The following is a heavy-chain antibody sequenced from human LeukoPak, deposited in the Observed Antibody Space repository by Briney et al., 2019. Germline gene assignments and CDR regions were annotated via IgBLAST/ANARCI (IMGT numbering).Heavy chain of an antibody. CDR2: IYYSGST. CDR1: GGSISSGSYY. Sequence: PSQTLSLTCTVSGGSISSGSYYWSWIRQPPVKGLQWIGSIYYSGSTYYNPSLKSRVTISVDTSKNQFSLKLSSVTAADTAVYYCARVTRDGYWGVYYMDVWGKGTTVTVSS. D-gene: IGHD5-24*01. J-gene: IGHJ6*03. CDR3: ARVTRDGYWGVYYMDV. V-gene: IGHV4-39*07.